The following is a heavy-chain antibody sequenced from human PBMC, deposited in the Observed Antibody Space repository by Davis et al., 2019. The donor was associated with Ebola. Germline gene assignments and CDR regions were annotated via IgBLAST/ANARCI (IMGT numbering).Heavy chain of an antibody. CDR3: VRDYTGSTWSGAFDL. V-gene: IGHV3-48*01. CDR2: ISSSSSTV. D-gene: IGHD6-13*01. Sequence: PGGSLRLSCIASGFTFSSYTMNWVRQAPGKGLEWVAYISSSSSTVYYADSVKGRFTISRDSAKNSLYLQMNSLRIEDTALYYCVRDYTGSTWSGAFDLWGRGTMVTVSS. J-gene: IGHJ3*01. CDR1: GFTFSSYT.